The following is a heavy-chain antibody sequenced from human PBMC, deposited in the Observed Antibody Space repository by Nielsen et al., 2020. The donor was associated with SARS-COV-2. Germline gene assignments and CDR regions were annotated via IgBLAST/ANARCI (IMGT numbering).Heavy chain of an antibody. CDR3: ARLQYAAARPLGMDV. CDR2: VSYSGST. V-gene: IGHV4-59*08. Sequence: SETLSLTCAVYGGSFNGYHWTWIRQAPGKGLEWIGYVSYSGSTDSNPSLKSRVTISVDTSKNQFSLRLSSVTAADTAVYYCARLQYAAARPLGMDVWGQGTTVTVS. D-gene: IGHD6-6*01. J-gene: IGHJ6*02. CDR1: GGSFNGYH.